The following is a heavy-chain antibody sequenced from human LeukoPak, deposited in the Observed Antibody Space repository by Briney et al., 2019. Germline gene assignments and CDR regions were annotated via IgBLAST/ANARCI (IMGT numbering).Heavy chain of an antibody. CDR1: GYTFTGYY. D-gene: IGHD2-2*01. CDR2: INPNSGGT. V-gene: IGHV1-2*02. CDR3: ARIVVVPAAGGAFDI. Sequence: GASVKVSCKASGYTFTGYYMHWVRRAPGQGLEWMGWINPNSGGTNYAQKFQGRVTMTRDTSISTAYMELSRLRSDDTAVYYCARIVVVPAAGGAFDIWGQGTMVTVSS. J-gene: IGHJ3*02.